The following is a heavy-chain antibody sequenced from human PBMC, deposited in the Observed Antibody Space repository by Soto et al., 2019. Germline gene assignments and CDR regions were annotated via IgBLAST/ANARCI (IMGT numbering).Heavy chain of an antibody. D-gene: IGHD3-22*01. CDR1: GGSFSGYY. CDR2: INHSGST. V-gene: IGHV4-34*01. Sequence: SETLSLTCAVYGGSFSGYYWSWIRPPPGKGLEWIGEINHSGSTNYNPSLKSRVTISVDTSKNQFSLKLSSVTAADTAVYYCARPTRQWLGLRYYYGMDVWGQGTTVTVSS. J-gene: IGHJ6*02. CDR3: ARPTRQWLGLRYYYGMDV.